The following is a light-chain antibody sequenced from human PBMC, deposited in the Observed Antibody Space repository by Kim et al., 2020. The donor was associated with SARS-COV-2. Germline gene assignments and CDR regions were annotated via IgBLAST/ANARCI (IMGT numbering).Light chain of an antibody. CDR1: QSVKNY. CDR2: PAS. Sequence: DIQMTQSPSFLSASVGDTVTITCRSSQSVKNYVNWYQQRPGKAPTLLIYPASSLQSGVPSRFSGTGSGTDFTLTISTLQPEDSATYYCQQTYSTFGQGTKLEI. V-gene: IGKV1-39*01. CDR3: QQTYST. J-gene: IGKJ2*01.